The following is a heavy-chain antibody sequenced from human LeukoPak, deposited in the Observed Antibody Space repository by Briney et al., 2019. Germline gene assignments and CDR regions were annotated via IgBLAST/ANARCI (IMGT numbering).Heavy chain of an antibody. Sequence: SETLSLTCAVYGGSFSGYYWSRLRQPPGKGLEWIGEINHSGSTNYNPSLKSRVTISVDTSKNQFSLDLSSVTAPDTAVYYCARGATWVYYMDVWGKGTTVTMSS. D-gene: IGHD1-26*01. CDR3: ARGATWVYYMDV. V-gene: IGHV4-34*01. CDR1: GGSFSGYY. CDR2: INHSGST. J-gene: IGHJ6*03.